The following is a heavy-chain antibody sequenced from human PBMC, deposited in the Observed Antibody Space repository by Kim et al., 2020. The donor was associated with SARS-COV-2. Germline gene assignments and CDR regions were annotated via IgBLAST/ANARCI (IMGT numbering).Heavy chain of an antibody. J-gene: IGHJ4*02. V-gene: IGHV1-46*01. CDR3: AREGESLKHFDY. Sequence: TNSAKRFRGRVTVTRDTSTSTLYMELTSLRSEDTAVYYCAREGESLKHFDYWGQGTLVTVSS. D-gene: IGHD3-16*01. CDR2: T.